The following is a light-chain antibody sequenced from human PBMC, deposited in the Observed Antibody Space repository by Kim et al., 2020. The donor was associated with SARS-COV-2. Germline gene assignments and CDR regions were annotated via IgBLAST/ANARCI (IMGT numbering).Light chain of an antibody. CDR3: QQYDSYSPYT. Sequence: ASVGDRVTISCRASQSISSWLAWYQQKPGKAPNLLIYKASSLESGVPSRFSGSGSGTEFTLTISSLQPDDFATYYCQQYDSYSPYTFGQGTKLEI. CDR1: QSISSW. J-gene: IGKJ2*01. V-gene: IGKV1-5*03. CDR2: KAS.